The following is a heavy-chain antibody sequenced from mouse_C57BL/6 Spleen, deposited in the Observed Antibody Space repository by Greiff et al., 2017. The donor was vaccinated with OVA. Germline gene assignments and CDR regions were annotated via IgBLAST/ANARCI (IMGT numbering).Heavy chain of an antibody. CDR1: GFSLTSYA. CDR3: ARNWVLRSYAMDY. CDR2: IWTGGGT. Sequence: VQLQQSGPGLVAPSQSLSITCTVSGFSLTSYAISWVRQPPGKGLEWLGVIWTGGGTNYNSALKSRLSISKDNSKSQVFLKMNSLQTDDTARYYCARNWVLRSYAMDYWGQGTSVTVSS. D-gene: IGHD1-1*01. V-gene: IGHV2-9-1*01. J-gene: IGHJ4*01.